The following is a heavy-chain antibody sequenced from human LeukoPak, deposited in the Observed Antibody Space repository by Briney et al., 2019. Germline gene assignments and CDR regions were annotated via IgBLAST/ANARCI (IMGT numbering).Heavy chain of an antibody. CDR3: ARDRWELHY. Sequence: GASVKVSCKASGYTFNNYDINWVRQAPGQGLEWMGWISAYNGNTNYAQKLQGRVTMTTDTSTSTAYMELRSLRSDDTAVYYCARDRWELHYWGQGTLVTVSS. J-gene: IGHJ4*02. V-gene: IGHV1-18*01. CDR1: GYTFNNYD. D-gene: IGHD1-26*01. CDR2: ISAYNGNT.